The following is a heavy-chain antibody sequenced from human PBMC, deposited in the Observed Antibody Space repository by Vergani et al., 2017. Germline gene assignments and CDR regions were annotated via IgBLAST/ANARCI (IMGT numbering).Heavy chain of an antibody. CDR2: IRNKANDYTT. CDR3: VRVKGSNWNDHLYDI. CDR1: GFIFSDHY. D-gene: IGHD1-1*01. Sequence: EVQVVESGGGLVQPGGSLRLSCAASGFIFSDHYMDWVRPAPGQGLEWVGRIRNKANDYTTQYAASVKGRFTISRDDSKIYLYLQMNSLQTEDTALYYCVRVKGSNWNDHLYDIWGQGTLVTVSS. V-gene: IGHV3-72*01. J-gene: IGHJ3*02.